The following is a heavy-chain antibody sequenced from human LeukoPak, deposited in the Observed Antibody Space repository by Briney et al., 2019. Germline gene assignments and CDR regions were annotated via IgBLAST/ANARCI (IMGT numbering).Heavy chain of an antibody. Sequence: PSETLSLTCTVSGGSISSSSYYWGWIRQPPGKGLEWIGSTYYSGSTYYNPSLKSRVTISVDTSKNQFSLKLSSVTAADTAVYYCSEGYYFDYWGQGTLVTVSS. CDR2: TYYSGST. J-gene: IGHJ4*02. V-gene: IGHV4-39*01. CDR3: SEGYYFDY. CDR1: GGSISSSSYY.